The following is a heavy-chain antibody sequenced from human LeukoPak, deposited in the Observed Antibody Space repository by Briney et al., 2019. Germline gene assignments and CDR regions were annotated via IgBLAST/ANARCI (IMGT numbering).Heavy chain of an antibody. CDR3: ARSGLYYSYWYFDL. V-gene: IGHV4-59*01. J-gene: IGHJ2*01. Sequence: PSETLSLTCTVPGGSISSYYWSWIRQPPGKGLEWIGYIYYSGSTNYNPSLKSRVTISVDTSKNQFSLKLSSVTAADTAVYYCARSGLYYSYWYFDLWGRGTLVTVSS. CDR1: GGSISSYY. D-gene: IGHD3-10*01. CDR2: IYYSGST.